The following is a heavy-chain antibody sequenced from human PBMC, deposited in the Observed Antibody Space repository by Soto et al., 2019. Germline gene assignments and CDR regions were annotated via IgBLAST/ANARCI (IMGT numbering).Heavy chain of an antibody. CDR2: INNSGYST. CDR3: AREPVGPDYAMDV. J-gene: IGHJ6*02. V-gene: IGHV3-23*01. CDR1: GLTFSDSA. Sequence: LRLSCAASGLTFSDSAMSWVRQAPGKGLEWVATINNSGYSTFYADPVKGRFTISRDTSMNTVYLQMHNLRGDDTAIYYCAREPVGPDYAMDVWGQGTTVTVSS. D-gene: IGHD1-26*01.